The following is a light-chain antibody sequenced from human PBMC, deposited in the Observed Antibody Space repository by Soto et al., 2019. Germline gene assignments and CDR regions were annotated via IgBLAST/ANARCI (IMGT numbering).Light chain of an antibody. V-gene: IGKV3-15*01. J-gene: IGKJ4*01. CDR3: QQYIRWPLT. Sequence: EIVVTQSPATLSVSPGESATLSCRASQSVSSNLAWYQQKPGQAPSLLIYGASTRATGTPARFSGSGSGTEFTLTISSLQSEDFAVYYCQQYIRWPLTFGGGTKVDIK. CDR1: QSVSSN. CDR2: GAS.